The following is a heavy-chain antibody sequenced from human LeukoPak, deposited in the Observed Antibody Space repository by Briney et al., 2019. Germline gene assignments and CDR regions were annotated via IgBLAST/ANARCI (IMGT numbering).Heavy chain of an antibody. CDR1: GVTFSSYW. V-gene: IGHV3-7*03. CDR2: IKQDGSEK. Sequence: GGSLRLSCAASGVTFSSYWVSWVRQAPGKGVEWVANIKQDGSEKYYVDSVKGRFTISRDNAKNSLYLQMNSLRAEDTAVYYCARAKQQAAYWGQGTLVTVSS. J-gene: IGHJ4*02. CDR3: ARAKQQAAY. D-gene: IGHD6-13*01.